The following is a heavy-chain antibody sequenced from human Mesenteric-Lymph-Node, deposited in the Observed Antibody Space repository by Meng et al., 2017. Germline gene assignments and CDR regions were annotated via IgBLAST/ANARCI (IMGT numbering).Heavy chain of an antibody. CDR1: GGSIGSGGYI. Sequence: RGSGRGFMTPSRSRALNRSVPGGSIGSGGYIWSLIRQHPWNVLEWIGYIYYSGRTYYNPSLKSRVTISVDTSKNQFSLKLSSVTAADTAGYYCARASYGSGSHLGESWFNPWGQGTLVTVSS. D-gene: IGHD3-10*01. CDR2: IYYSGRT. J-gene: IGHJ5*02. CDR3: ARASYGSGSHLGESWFNP. V-gene: IGHV4-31*02.